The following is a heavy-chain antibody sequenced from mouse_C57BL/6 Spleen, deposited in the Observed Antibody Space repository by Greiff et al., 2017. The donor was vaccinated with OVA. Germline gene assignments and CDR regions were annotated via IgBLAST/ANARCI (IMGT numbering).Heavy chain of an antibody. CDR2: IDPGSGNT. V-gene: IGHV1-66*01. CDR1: GYSFTSYY. D-gene: IGHD1-1*01. J-gene: IGHJ1*03. Sequence: QVQLQQSGPELVKPGASVKISCKASGYSFTSYYIHWVKQRPGQGLEWIGWIDPGSGNTKYNEKFKGKATLTADTYTSTAYMQLSSLTSEDSAVYYCARTVVATNWYFDVWGTGTTVTVSS. CDR3: ARTVVATNWYFDV.